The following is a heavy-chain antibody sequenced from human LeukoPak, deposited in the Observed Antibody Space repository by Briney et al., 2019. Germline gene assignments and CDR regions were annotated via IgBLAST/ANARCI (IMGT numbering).Heavy chain of an antibody. D-gene: IGHD7-27*01. Sequence: ASVKVSCKASGGTFSSYAISWVRQAPGQGLGWMGWISSNSDNTNYAQKLQGRVTMTTDTSTSTAYMELRSLRSDDTALYFCARDWGSIKVIADYWGQGTLVTVSS. V-gene: IGHV1-18*01. CDR3: ARDWGSIKVIADY. J-gene: IGHJ4*02. CDR1: GGTFSSYA. CDR2: ISSNSDNT.